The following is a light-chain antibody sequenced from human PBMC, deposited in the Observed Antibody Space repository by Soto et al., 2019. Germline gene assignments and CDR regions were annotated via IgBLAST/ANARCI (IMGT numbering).Light chain of an antibody. CDR2: DVS. V-gene: IGLV2-11*01. Sequence: QSALTQPRSVSGSPGQSVTISCTGTSSDVSDYNYVSWYQQHPDKAPKLMIYDVSKRPSGVPDRFSGSKSGNTASLTISGLQPEDEADYYCCSYAGSDTYVLFGGGTKLTVL. CDR3: CSYAGSDTYVL. J-gene: IGLJ2*01. CDR1: SSDVSDYNY.